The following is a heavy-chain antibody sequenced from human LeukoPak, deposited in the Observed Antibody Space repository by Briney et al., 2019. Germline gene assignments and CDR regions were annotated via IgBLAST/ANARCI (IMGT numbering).Heavy chain of an antibody. Sequence: PGGSLRLSCEGSAFIFSGHWMNWVRQTPGKGLEWVANIKTDGSEKYYVDSVKGRFTISRDNAKNSLYLQMNSLRAEDTAVYYCARDYTGYFPWGQGTLVIVSS. J-gene: IGHJ5*02. CDR3: ARDYTGYFP. V-gene: IGHV3-7*03. CDR1: AFIFSGHW. CDR2: IKTDGSEK. D-gene: IGHD3-9*01.